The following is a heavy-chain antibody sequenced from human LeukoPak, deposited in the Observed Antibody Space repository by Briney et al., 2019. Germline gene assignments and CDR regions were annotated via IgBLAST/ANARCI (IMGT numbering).Heavy chain of an antibody. V-gene: IGHV4-4*07. CDR1: GGSISSYF. Sequence: SETLSLTCTVSGGSISSYFWSWIRQPAGKGLEWIGRIYNSGNTNYNPSLKSRVTMSLDTSKNQLYLNPRYVTAADTAIYYCVRKDGDYWGQGTLVTVSS. J-gene: IGHJ4*02. CDR3: VRKDGDY. CDR2: IYNSGNT.